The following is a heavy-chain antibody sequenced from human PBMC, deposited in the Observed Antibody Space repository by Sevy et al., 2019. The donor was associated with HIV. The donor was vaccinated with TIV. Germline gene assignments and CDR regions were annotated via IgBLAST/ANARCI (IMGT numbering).Heavy chain of an antibody. Sequence: SETLSLTCTVSGGSINSDHWNWIRQPPRKGLEWIGYVYYTGGTNYNPSLKNRVTISVDRTKNQYSLKLTSVTAADPAVYYCARRNDFDIWGQGTMVTVSS. J-gene: IGHJ3*02. CDR1: GGSINSDH. CDR3: ARRNDFDI. V-gene: IGHV4-59*08. CDR2: VYYTGGT.